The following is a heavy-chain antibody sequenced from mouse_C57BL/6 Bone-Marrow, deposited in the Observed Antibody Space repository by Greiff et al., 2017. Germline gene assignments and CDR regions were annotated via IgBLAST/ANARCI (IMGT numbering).Heavy chain of an antibody. CDR2: FHPYNDDT. CDR1: GYTFTTYP. Sequence: QVQLKESGAELVKPGASVKMSCKASGYTFTTYPIEWMTQNHGKSLEWIGNFHPYNDDTKYNEKFKGKATLTVEKSSNTVYFKRSRLTSDDYSASYCARSSTCYYYFDDWGKGTTLTVSS. V-gene: IGHV1-47*01. J-gene: IGHJ2*01. D-gene: IGHD5-1*01. CDR3: ARSSTCYYYFDD.